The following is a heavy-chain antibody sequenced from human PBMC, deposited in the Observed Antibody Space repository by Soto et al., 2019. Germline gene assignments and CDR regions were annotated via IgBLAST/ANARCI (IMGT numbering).Heavy chain of an antibody. CDR3: ARQPLHRVGSSISTLDI. V-gene: IGHV4-39*01. CDR2: IRFGRDT. D-gene: IGHD1-26*01. J-gene: IGHJ3*02. Sequence: QLQESGPGLVKPSETLSLTCTVSGASIITGNFYWAWIRQSPGTGLEWMGSIRFGRDTYFNPSLKSRLTISADTSKNQFSLNLISVTAADTAVYYCARQPLHRVGSSISTLDIWGQGTVVTVSS. CDR1: GASIITGNFY.